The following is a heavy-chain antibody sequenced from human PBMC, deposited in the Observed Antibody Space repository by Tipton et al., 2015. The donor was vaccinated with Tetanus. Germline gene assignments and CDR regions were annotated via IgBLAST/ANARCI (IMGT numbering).Heavy chain of an antibody. CDR3: ARHQSGYFTPFDY. CDR2: IYESGDT. Sequence: LRLSCTVSGGSIRGGTFYWGWIRQPPGKGLEWIGSIYESGDTYYIPSLKSRVTISVDTSKDQFSLNLNSMAAADTGVYYCARHQSGYFTPFDYWGQGNLVTVSS. CDR1: GGSIRGGTFY. D-gene: IGHD3-3*01. J-gene: IGHJ4*02. V-gene: IGHV4-39*01.